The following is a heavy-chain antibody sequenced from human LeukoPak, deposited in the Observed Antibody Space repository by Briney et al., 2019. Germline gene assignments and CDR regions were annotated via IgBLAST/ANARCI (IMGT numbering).Heavy chain of an antibody. V-gene: IGHV3-23*01. Sequence: GGSLRLSCAASGFTFSNFALTWVRQAPGKGLEWVSSISGSGYTTHYADSVKGRFTISRDNSKNTLYLQMNSLRAEDTAVYYCAKPYSSSAFDYWGQGTLVTVSS. J-gene: IGHJ4*02. CDR1: GFTFSNFA. CDR2: ISGSGYTT. CDR3: AKPYSSSAFDY. D-gene: IGHD6-13*01.